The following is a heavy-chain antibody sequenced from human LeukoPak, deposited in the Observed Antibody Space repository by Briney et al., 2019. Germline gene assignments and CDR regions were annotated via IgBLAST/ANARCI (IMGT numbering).Heavy chain of an antibody. V-gene: IGHV4-59*01. CDR2: IHYSGST. Sequence: NPSETLSLTCAVYGGSLSGYYWSWIRQPPGKGLEWIGYIHYSGSTSYNPSLKSRVTISGDRSKNQFSLNLTSVTAADTAVYYCARDQGGNYFNWGQGTLVTVSS. J-gene: IGHJ4*02. CDR1: GGSLSGYY. D-gene: IGHD1-7*01. CDR3: ARDQGGNYFN.